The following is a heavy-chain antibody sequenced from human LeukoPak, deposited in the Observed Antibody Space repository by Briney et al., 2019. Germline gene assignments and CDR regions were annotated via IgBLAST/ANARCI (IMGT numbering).Heavy chain of an antibody. Sequence: SETLSLTCTVSGGSISSYYWSWIRQPPGKGLEWIGYIYYSGSTKYNPSLKSRVSISVDTSKNQFSLKLSSVTAADTAVYYCARHKEESGAYRPNDYWGQGTLVTVSS. CDR2: IYYSGST. V-gene: IGHV4-59*08. CDR3: ARHKEESGAYRPNDY. CDR1: GGSISSYY. J-gene: IGHJ4*02. D-gene: IGHD1-1*01.